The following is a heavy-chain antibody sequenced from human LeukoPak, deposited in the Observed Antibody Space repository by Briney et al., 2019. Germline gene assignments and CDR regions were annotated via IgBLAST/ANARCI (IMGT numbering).Heavy chain of an antibody. Sequence: GESLQISCKGSGYSFTRYWTGWVRPMTGQGLEWMATTSPGDSDTRYSPFLQGQGTISAAQSLSTTYLQWSSLKVSDTAMYYCARQGRRWLQFDYWGQGTLVTVSS. V-gene: IGHV5-51*01. CDR1: GYSFTRYW. CDR2: TSPGDSDT. J-gene: IGHJ4*02. D-gene: IGHD5-24*01. CDR3: ARQGRRWLQFDY.